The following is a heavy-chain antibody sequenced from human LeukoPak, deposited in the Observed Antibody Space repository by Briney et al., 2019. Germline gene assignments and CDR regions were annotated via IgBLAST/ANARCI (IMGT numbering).Heavy chain of an antibody. CDR3: ARGGRLTGYVAF. V-gene: IGHV4-34*01. D-gene: IGHD3-9*01. CDR1: GGSFSGYY. Sequence: SETLSLTCAVYGGSFSGYYWSWIRLPPGKGLEWIGEINHSGSTNYNPSLKSRVTISVDTSKNQFSLKLSSVTAADTAVYYCARGGRLTGYVAFWGQGTLVTVSS. J-gene: IGHJ4*02. CDR2: INHSGST.